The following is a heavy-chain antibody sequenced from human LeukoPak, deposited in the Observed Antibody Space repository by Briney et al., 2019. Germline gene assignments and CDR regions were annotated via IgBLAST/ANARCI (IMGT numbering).Heavy chain of an antibody. J-gene: IGHJ3*02. V-gene: IGHV4-34*01. Sequence: SSETLSLTCAVYGGSFSGYYWSWIRQPPGKGLEWIGVINHSGSTNYNPSLKSRVTISVDTSKNQFSLKLSSVTAADTAVYYCAKGYGDYVRDTPPDAFDIWGQGTMVTVSS. CDR3: AKGYGDYVRDTPPDAFDI. CDR1: GGSFSGYY. D-gene: IGHD4-17*01. CDR2: INHSGST.